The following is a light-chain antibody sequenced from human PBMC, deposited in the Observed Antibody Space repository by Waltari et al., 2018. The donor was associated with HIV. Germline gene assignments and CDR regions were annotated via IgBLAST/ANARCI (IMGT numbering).Light chain of an antibody. J-gene: IGLJ1*01. V-gene: IGLV2-11*01. CDR1: SSDVGGYNY. CDR3: CSYAGSYTYV. CDR2: DVS. Sequence: QSALTQPRSVSGSPGQSVTISCTGTSSDVGGYNYVSWYQQHPGKAPKLMIYDVSKRPSGVPYRFSGSKSGNTASLTISGLQAEDEADYYCCSYAGSYTYVFGTGTMVTVL.